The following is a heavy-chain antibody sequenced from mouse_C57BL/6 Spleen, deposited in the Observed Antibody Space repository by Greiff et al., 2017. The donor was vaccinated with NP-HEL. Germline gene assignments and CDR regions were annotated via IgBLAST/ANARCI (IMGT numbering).Heavy chain of an antibody. CDR3: TTYYGNRNYFDY. CDR2: IDPENGDT. J-gene: IGHJ2*01. Sequence: EVQLQQSGAELVRPGASVKLSCTASGFNIKDDYMHWVKQRPEQGLEWIGWIDPENGDTEYASKFQGKATITADTSSNTAYLQLSSLTSEDTAVYYCTTYYGNRNYFDYWGQGTTLTVSS. D-gene: IGHD2-1*01. CDR1: GFNIKDDY. V-gene: IGHV14-4*01.